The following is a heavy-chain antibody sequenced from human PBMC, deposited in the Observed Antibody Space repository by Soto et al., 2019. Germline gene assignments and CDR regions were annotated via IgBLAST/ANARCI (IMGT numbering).Heavy chain of an antibody. CDR3: ARERLDTSGYYFSHFDY. CDR1: GDSLNSSNW. D-gene: IGHD3-22*01. J-gene: IGHJ4*02. CDR2: IYHSGTT. V-gene: IGHV4-4*02. Sequence: QVQLQESGPGLVRPSGTLSLTCAVSGDSLNSSNWRILVRHPPGKGLEWIGKIYHSGTTNSNPSLKSRVTISVDKPKNQLSPKLSSVTAANTAVYYCARERLDTSGYYFSHFDYWGQGTLVTVSS.